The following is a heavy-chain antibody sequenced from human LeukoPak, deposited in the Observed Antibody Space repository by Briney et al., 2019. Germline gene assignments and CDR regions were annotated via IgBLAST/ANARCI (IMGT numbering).Heavy chain of an antibody. CDR3: ARQQDSSGWYGIVDY. D-gene: IGHD6-19*01. CDR2: IYYSGST. V-gene: IGHV4-39*01. J-gene: IGHJ4*02. Sequence: PSETLSLTCTVSGGSISSSSYHWGWIRQPPGKGLEWIGSIYYSGSTYYNPSLKSRVTMSVDTSKNQFSLKLSSVTAADTAVYYCARQQDSSGWYGIVDYWGQGTLVSLSS. CDR1: GGSISSSSYH.